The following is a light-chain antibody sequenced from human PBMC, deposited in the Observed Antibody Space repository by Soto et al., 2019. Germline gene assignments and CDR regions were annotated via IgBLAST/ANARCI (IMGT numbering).Light chain of an antibody. J-gene: IGLJ1*01. CDR1: HNDIGTYDY. CDR2: GVT. CDR3: SSFTSDRIYV. Sequence: QSVLTQPTSVSGSPGQSITISCTGNHNDIGTYDYVSWYQQHPGRAPRLLIYGVTTRPSGLSDRFSASKSGLTASLTISGLQPEDEADYYCSSFTSDRIYVFGPGTKVTVL. V-gene: IGLV2-14*03.